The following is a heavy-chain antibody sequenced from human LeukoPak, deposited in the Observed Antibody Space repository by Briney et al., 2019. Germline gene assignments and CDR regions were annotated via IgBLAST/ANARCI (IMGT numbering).Heavy chain of an antibody. CDR3: ARDRDYYDSSGYNGAGWFDP. J-gene: IGHJ5*02. CDR2: IYTSGST. CDR1: GGSISSGSYY. D-gene: IGHD3-22*01. V-gene: IGHV4-61*02. Sequence: SQTLSLTCTVSGGSISSGSYYWRWIRQPAGKGLEWIGRIYTSGSTNYNPSLKSRITISVDTSKNQFSLKLSSVTAADTAVYYCARDRDYYDSSGYNGAGWFDPWGQGTLVTVSS.